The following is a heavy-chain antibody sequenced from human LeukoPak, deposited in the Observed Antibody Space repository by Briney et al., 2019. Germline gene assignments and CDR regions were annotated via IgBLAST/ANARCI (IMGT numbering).Heavy chain of an antibody. Sequence: GGSLRLSCAASGFTFSSYSMNWVRQAPGKGLEWVSSISSSSSYIYYADSVKGRFTISRDNSKNTLYLQMNSLRAEDTAVYYCAKDVWFGELLGAFDIWGQGTMVTVSS. V-gene: IGHV3-21*01. CDR3: AKDVWFGELLGAFDI. J-gene: IGHJ3*02. CDR1: GFTFSSYS. D-gene: IGHD3-10*01. CDR2: ISSSSSYI.